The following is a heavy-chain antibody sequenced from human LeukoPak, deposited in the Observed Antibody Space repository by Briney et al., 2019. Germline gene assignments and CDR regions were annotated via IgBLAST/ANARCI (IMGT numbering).Heavy chain of an antibody. J-gene: IGHJ4*02. CDR2: IYHSGST. V-gene: IGHV4-30-2*01. CDR3: ARMSALAPIPDY. D-gene: IGHD6-13*01. Sequence: SETLSLTCTVSGGSISSGGYYWSWIRQPPGKGLEWIGYIYHSGSTYYNPSLKSRVTISVDRSKNQFSLKLSSVTAADTAVYYCARMSALAPIPDYWGQGTLVTVSS. CDR1: GGSISSGGYY.